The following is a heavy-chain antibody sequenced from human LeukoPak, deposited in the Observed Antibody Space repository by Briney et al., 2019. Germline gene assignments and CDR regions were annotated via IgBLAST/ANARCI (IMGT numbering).Heavy chain of an antibody. J-gene: IGHJ4*02. CDR1: GFTFSSYS. Sequence: GGSLRLSCAASGFTFSSYSMNWVRQAPGKGLEWVSSISSSSSYIYYADSVKGRFTISRDNAKNSLYLQMNSLRAEDTAVYYCARDLPSSSGWTTVGYWGQGTLVTVPS. D-gene: IGHD6-19*01. CDR2: ISSSSSYI. CDR3: ARDLPSSSGWTTVGY. V-gene: IGHV3-21*01.